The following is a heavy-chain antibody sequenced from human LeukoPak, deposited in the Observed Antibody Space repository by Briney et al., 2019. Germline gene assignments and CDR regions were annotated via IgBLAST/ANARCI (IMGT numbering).Heavy chain of an antibody. Sequence: GGSLRLSCAASGFTFDDYTMHWVRQAPGKGLEWVSLISWDGGSTYYADSVKGRFTISRDNSKNTLYLQMNSLRAEDTAVYYCARDWIAAAGMNDYYYYGMDVWGQGTTVTVSS. CDR2: ISWDGGST. D-gene: IGHD6-13*01. CDR1: GFTFDDYT. V-gene: IGHV3-43*01. CDR3: ARDWIAAAGMNDYYYYGMDV. J-gene: IGHJ6*02.